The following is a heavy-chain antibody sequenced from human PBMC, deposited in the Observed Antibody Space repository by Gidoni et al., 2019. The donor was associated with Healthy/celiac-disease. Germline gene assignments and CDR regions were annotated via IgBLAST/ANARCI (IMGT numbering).Heavy chain of an antibody. Sequence: QVQLVQPGAEVQKPGSSATASCKASGGTFSSYAISWVRQAPGQGLEGMGGIIPIFGTANYEQKFQGRVTNTAGESTITAYMELSSLRSEDTAVYYCARSDPDYYDSSGTDYWGQGTLVTVSS. D-gene: IGHD3-22*01. J-gene: IGHJ4*02. CDR3: ARSDPDYYDSSGTDY. CDR2: IIPIFGTA. V-gene: IGHV1-69*01. CDR1: GGTFSSYA.